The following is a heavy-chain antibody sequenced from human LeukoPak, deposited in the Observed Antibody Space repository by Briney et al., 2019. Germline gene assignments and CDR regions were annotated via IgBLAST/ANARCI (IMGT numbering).Heavy chain of an antibody. CDR3: AKIGYSYGSGYFDY. J-gene: IGHJ4*02. D-gene: IGHD5-18*01. V-gene: IGHV3-23*01. CDR2: LCGSGGRT. Sequence: GGPLSLSCAASGLTYSSYTKNWVRQAPGKGLEWVSALCGSGGRTYYADSVKGRFTISRDNSKNTLYLQMYSLRAEDTAVYYCAKIGYSYGSGYFDYWGQGTLVTVSS. CDR1: GLTYSSYT.